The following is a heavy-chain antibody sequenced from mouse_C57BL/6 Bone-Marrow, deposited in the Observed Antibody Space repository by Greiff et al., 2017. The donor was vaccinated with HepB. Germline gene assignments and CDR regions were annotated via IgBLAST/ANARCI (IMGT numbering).Heavy chain of an antibody. V-gene: IGHV3-1*01. D-gene: IGHD3-2*02. Sequence: EVKVEESGPGMVKPSQSLSLTCTVTGYSITSGYDWHWIRHFPGNKLEWMGYISYSGSTNYNPSLKSRISITHDTSKNHFFLKLNSVTTEDTATYYCAREGYAGYAMDYWGQGTSVTVSS. CDR2: ISYSGST. CDR1: GYSITSGYD. J-gene: IGHJ4*01. CDR3: AREGYAGYAMDY.